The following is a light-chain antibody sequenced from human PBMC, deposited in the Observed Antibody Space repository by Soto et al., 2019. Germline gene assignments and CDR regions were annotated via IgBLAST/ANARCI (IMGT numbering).Light chain of an antibody. Sequence: DIQMPKSPSSLSASLGDRFTITCLSSQSISSYLNWYQQKPGKAPKLLIYAASSLQSGVPSRFSGSGSGTDFTLTISSLQPEDFATYYCQQSYSTPPITFGQGTRLEI. CDR2: AAS. J-gene: IGKJ5*01. CDR1: QSISSY. CDR3: QQSYSTPPIT. V-gene: IGKV1-39*01.